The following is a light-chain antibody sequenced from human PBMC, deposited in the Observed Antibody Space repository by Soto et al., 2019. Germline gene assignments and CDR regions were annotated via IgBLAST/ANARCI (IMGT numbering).Light chain of an antibody. CDR3: TSYTSSTPFYV. V-gene: IGLV2-14*03. CDR1: SSDVDGYNY. CDR2: DVY. J-gene: IGLJ1*01. Sequence: QSVLTQPASLSGSPGQLITISCTGTSSDVDGYNYVSWYQHHPGKAPKLMIYDVYNRPSGVSHRFSGSKSGDTASLTISGLQAEDEADYYCTSYTSSTPFYVFGTGTKVTVL.